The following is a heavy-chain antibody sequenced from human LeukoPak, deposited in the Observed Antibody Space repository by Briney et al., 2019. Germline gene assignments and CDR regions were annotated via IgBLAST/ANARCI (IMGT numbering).Heavy chain of an antibody. Sequence: ASVKVSCKASGYTFTGYYMHWVRQAPGQGLEWMGWINPNSGGTNYAQKFQGRVTMTRGTSISTAYMELSRLRSDDTAVYYCARVAKSAAFALDYWGQGTLVTVSS. CDR3: ARVAKSAAFALDY. J-gene: IGHJ4*02. V-gene: IGHV1-2*02. CDR2: INPNSGGT. CDR1: GYTFTGYY. D-gene: IGHD6-13*01.